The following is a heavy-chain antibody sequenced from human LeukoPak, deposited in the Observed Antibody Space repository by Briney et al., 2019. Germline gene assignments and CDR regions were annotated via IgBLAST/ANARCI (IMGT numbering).Heavy chain of an antibody. CDR2: ISSSSSIT. Sequence: GGSLRLSCATSGFTFSTYNMNWVRQAPGKGLEWLSYISSSSSITYYEDSVKGRFTISRDNAKNSLYLQMNSLKTEDTAVYYCTTEGYYYGSGSYYQTSDYWGQGTLVTVSS. CDR1: GFTFSTYN. D-gene: IGHD3-10*01. V-gene: IGHV3-48*04. J-gene: IGHJ4*02. CDR3: TTEGYYYGSGSYYQTSDY.